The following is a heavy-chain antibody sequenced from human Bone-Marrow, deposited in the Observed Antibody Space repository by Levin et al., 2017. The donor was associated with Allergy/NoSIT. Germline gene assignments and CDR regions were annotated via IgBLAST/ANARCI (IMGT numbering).Heavy chain of an antibody. J-gene: IGHJ3*02. CDR3: ARGIIGDVRVDHKAAFDI. V-gene: IGHV3-21*01. CDR1: GFTFSIYS. D-gene: IGHD2-8*02. Sequence: GGSLRLSCTVSGFTFSIYSINWVRQAPGKGLEWVSSISSSGSDMYYVDSVKGRFTISRDNAKNSLTLQMNSLRAEDTAVYYCARGIIGDVRVDHKAAFDIWGQGTMVSVSS. CDR2: ISSSGSDM.